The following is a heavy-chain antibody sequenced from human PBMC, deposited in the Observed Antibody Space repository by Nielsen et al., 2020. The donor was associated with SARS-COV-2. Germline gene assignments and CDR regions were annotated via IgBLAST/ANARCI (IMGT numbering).Heavy chain of an antibody. J-gene: IGHJ4*02. CDR1: GFTFSSYG. CDR3: AKGYCSGGSCLSDY. D-gene: IGHD2-15*01. V-gene: IGHV3-30*18. CDR2: ISYDGSNK. Sequence: GGSLRLSCAASGFTFSSYGMHWVRQAPGKGLEWVAVISYDGSNKYYADSVKGRFTISRDNSKNTLYLQMNSLRAEDTAVYYCAKGYCSGGSCLSDYWGQGTLVTVSS.